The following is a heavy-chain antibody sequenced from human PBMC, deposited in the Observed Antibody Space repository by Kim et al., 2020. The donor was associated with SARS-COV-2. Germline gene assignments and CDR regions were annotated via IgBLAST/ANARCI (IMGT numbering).Heavy chain of an antibody. CDR1: GFTFSSYA. CDR2: ISYGGSNK. V-gene: IGHV3-30*04. J-gene: IGHJ4*02. CDR3: ASVRRVSIGVVPAAMGIDS. D-gene: IGHD2-2*01. Sequence: GGSLRLSCAASGFTFSSYAMRWVRQAPGKGLEWVAVISYGGSNKYYADSVKGRFTISRDNSKNTLYLQMNSLRAEDTAVYYCASVRRVSIGVVPAAMGIDSWGQGTLVTVSS.